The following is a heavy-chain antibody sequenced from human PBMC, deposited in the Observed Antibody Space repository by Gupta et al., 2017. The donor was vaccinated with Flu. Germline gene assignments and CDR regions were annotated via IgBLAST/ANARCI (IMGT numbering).Heavy chain of an antibody. V-gene: IGHV3-23*01. CDR2: VSGTGGST. Sequence: EVKLLESGGGLEQTGGSLRLSCAASGFAFPNYAISWVRPAPGKGLQWVSSVSGTGGSTFYADSVKGRFTISRDNFKNTVYLQMNSLRVEDTAVYYCAKDHDADSTGSDGFDVWGQGTTITVSS. D-gene: IGHD2-8*02. CDR1: GFAFPNYA. CDR3: AKDHDADSTGSDGFDV. J-gene: IGHJ3*01.